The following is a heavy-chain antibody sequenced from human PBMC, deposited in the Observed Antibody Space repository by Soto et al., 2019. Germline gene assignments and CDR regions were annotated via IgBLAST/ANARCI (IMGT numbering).Heavy chain of an antibody. CDR1: EFTFSSSW. D-gene: IGHD4-17*01. J-gene: IGHJ6*02. CDR3: ARDKAPRRGNYYYYGMDV. CDR2: INSDGSST. Sequence: PGGSLRLSCVVSEFTFSSSWMHWVRQGPGKGLVWVSRINSDGSSTSYADSVKGRFTISRDNAKNTLYLQMNSLRAEDTAVYYCARDKAPRRGNYYYYGMDVWGQGTTVTVSS. V-gene: IGHV3-74*01.